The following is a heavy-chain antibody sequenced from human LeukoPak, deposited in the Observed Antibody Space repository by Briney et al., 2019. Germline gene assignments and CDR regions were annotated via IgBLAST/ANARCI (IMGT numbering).Heavy chain of an antibody. V-gene: IGHV3-15*01. CDR1: GFTFTNAW. CDR3: IPIWAFDM. Sequence: GGSLRLSCAGSGFTFTNAWLSWVRQAPGKGLEWVGRIKSNNDGGTTDYAPPVKGRFTISRDDSKNTLYLQMNSLKTEDTGVYYCIPIWAFDMWGQGTMVTVSS. D-gene: IGHD2/OR15-2a*01. J-gene: IGHJ3*02. CDR2: IKSNNDGGTT.